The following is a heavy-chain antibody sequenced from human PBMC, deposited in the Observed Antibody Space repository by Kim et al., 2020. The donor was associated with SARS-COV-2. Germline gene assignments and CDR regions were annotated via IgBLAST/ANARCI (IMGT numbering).Heavy chain of an antibody. J-gene: IGHJ4*02. CDR3: ARGALGGLRFGDADY. V-gene: IGHV3-48*02. CDR2: ISFSGSSI. CDR1: GFSFSTYS. Sequence: GGSLRLSCAASGFSFSTYSMSWVRQAPGKGLEWVSYISFSGSSIYYADSVKGRFVISRDNAKNSLYLQMDSLSDEDSALYYCARGALGGLRFGDADYWGQGALVTVPS. D-gene: IGHD3-10*01.